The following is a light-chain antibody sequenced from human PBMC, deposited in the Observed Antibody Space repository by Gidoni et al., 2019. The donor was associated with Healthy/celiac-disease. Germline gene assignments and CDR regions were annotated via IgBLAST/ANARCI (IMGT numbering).Light chain of an antibody. CDR1: QSISSY. J-gene: IGKJ1*01. Sequence: DIQRTQSPSSLSASVGDRVTIPCRASQSISSYLNWYQQKPGQAPKLLIYAASSLQSGVPSRFSGSGSGTDFTLTISSLQPEDFAIYYCQQSHRTPLTFGQGTKVEIK. CDR3: QQSHRTPLT. CDR2: AAS. V-gene: IGKV1-39*01.